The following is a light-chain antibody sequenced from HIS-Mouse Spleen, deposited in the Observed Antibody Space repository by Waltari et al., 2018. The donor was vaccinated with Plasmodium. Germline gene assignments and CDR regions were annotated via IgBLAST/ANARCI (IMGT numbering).Light chain of an antibody. Sequence: SYVLPQPPSVSVAPGQTARITRGGNNTGRKSVHWYQQKPGKAPVLVVYDDSDRPSGIPERFSGSNSGNTATLTISRVEAGDEADYYCQVWDSSSDHYVFGTGTKVTVL. CDR1: NTGRKS. CDR2: DDS. CDR3: QVWDSSSDHYV. V-gene: IGLV3-21*02. J-gene: IGLJ1*01.